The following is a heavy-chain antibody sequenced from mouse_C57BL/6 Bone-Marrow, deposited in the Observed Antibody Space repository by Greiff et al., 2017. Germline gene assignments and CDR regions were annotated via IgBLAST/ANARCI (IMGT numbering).Heavy chain of an antibody. CDR3: AREGGLAY. Sequence: VMLVESGAELARPGASVKLSCKASGYTFTSYGISWVKQRTGQGLEWIGEIYPRSGNTYYNEKFKGKATLTADKSSSTAYMELRSLTSEDSAVYFCAREGGLAYWGQGTLVTVSA. CDR2: IYPRSGNT. V-gene: IGHV1-81*01. CDR1: GYTFTSYG. J-gene: IGHJ3*01.